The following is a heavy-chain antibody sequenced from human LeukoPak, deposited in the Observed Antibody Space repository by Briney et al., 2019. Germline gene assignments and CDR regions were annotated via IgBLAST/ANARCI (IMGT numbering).Heavy chain of an antibody. J-gene: IGHJ5*02. V-gene: IGHV1-69*05. CDR1: GCTFNRYA. CDR2: IIPIFGAA. D-gene: IGHD4-17*01. Sequence: ASVKVSCTASGCTFNRYAVTWVRQAPGQGLEWLGWIIPIFGAANYAQKFQGRVTITTDESTNTAYMELTSLTSEDTAVYYCASGKYGLRSWFDPWGQGTLVTVSP. CDR3: ASGKYGLRSWFDP.